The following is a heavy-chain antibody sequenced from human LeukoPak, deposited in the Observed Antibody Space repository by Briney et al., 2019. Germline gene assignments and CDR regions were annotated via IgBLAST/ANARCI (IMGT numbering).Heavy chain of an antibody. D-gene: IGHD6-19*01. V-gene: IGHV1-8*01. Sequence: RGASVKVSCKASGYTFTSYDINWVRQATGQGLEWMGWMNPNSGNTGYAQKFQGRVTMTRNTSISTAYMELSSLRSEDTAVYYCARGLRGIAVAYYYYYMDVWGKGTTVTISS. CDR3: ARGLRGIAVAYYYYYMDV. J-gene: IGHJ6*03. CDR1: GYTFTSYD. CDR2: MNPNSGNT.